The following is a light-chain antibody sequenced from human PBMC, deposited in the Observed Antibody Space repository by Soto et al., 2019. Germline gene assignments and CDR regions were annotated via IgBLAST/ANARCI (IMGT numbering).Light chain of an antibody. J-gene: IGKJ4*01. CDR3: QQCRNWPLT. V-gene: IGKV3-15*01. CDR2: DAS. Sequence: EIAMTQSPATLSVSPGAEPTLSCKASQNVYNNLAWYQQRPGQPPRLLIYDASTRATGISARFSGSGYGTEFTLTIISLQSEDFAVYFCQQCRNWPLTFGGGTKVDIK. CDR1: QNVYNN.